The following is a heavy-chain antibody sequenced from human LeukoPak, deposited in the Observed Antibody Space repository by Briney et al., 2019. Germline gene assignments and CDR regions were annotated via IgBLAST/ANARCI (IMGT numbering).Heavy chain of an antibody. Sequence: GGSLRLSCAASGFIFSGSAIHWVRQASGKGLEWVVRFRRKTNNYATAYAAWVNGRFTISRDDSKNTAYLQMNSRRAEDTAVYFCAGEPAYGSGSYYAWFDPWGQGTLVTVSS. D-gene: IGHD3-10*01. V-gene: IGHV3-73*01. J-gene: IGHJ5*02. CDR1: GFIFSGSA. CDR3: AGEPAYGSGSYYAWFDP. CDR2: FRRKTNNYAT.